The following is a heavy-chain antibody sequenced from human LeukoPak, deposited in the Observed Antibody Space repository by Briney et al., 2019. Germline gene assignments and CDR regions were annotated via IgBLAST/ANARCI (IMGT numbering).Heavy chain of an antibody. CDR2: IGTAGDQ. CDR3: TLRIAAAEDY. D-gene: IGHD6-13*01. V-gene: IGHV3-13*04. CDR1: GFTFSRYD. J-gene: IGHJ4*02. Sequence: GGSLRLSCAASGFTFSRYDMHWLRQTTGKGLEWVSSIGTAGDQYYSASVKGRFTISRENAKNSLYLQMNSLRTEDTAVYYCTLRIAAAEDYWGQGTLVTVSS.